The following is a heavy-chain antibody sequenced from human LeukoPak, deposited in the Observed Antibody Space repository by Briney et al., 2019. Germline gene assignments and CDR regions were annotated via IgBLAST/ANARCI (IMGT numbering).Heavy chain of an antibody. D-gene: IGHD6-19*01. V-gene: IGHV4-4*07. J-gene: IGHJ4*02. Sequence: PSETLSLTCTVSGGSISNYYWSWIRQPAGKGLEWIGRINTSGSTNYNPSLKSRVTMSADTSKNQFSLQLSSVTATDTAVYYCARGRAVAEYWGQRILVTASS. CDR3: ARGRAVAEY. CDR1: GGSISNYY. CDR2: INTSGST.